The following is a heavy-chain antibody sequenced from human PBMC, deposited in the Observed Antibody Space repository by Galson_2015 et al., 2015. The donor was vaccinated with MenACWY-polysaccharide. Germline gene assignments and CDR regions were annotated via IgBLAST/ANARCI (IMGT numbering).Heavy chain of an antibody. V-gene: IGHV4-4*02. CDR1: GGSISSSNW. Sequence: SETLSLTCAVSGGSISSSNWWSWVRQPPGKGLEWIGEIYHSGSTNYNPSLKSRVTISVNKSKNQFSLKLNSVTAADTAVYYCARKVSDRGGSFRHSAFAYLGQGPLVTVSS. D-gene: IGHD2-15*01. CDR3: ARKVSDRGGSFRHSAFAY. CDR2: IYHSGST. J-gene: IGHJ4*02.